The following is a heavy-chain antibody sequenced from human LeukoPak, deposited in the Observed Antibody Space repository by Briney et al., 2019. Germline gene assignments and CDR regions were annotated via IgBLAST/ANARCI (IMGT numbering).Heavy chain of an antibody. CDR3: ARYYYDSSGYFDFDY. CDR1: GYTFTGYY. J-gene: IGHJ4*02. V-gene: IGHV1-2*02. CDR2: INPNSGGT. D-gene: IGHD3-22*01. Sequence: GAPVKVSCKASGYTFTGYYMHWVRQAPGQGLEWMGWINPNSGGTNYAQKFQGRVTMTRGTSISTAYMELSRLRSDDTAVYYCARYYYDSSGYFDFDYWGQGTLVTVSS.